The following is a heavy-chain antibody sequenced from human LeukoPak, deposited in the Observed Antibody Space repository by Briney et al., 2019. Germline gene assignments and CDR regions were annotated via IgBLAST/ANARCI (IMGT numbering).Heavy chain of an antibody. V-gene: IGHV1-2*02. CDR2: INPNSGGT. CDR1: GYTFTGYY. CDR3: ARGPSEYCSSTSCYIFRAQDYYYYYYMDV. Sequence: ASVKVSCKASGYTFTGYYMHWVRQAPGQGLEWMGWINPNSGGTNYAQKFQGRGTMTRDTSISTAYMELSRLRSDDTAVYYCARGPSEYCSSTSCYIFRAQDYYYYYYMDVWGKGTTVTVSS. D-gene: IGHD2-2*02. J-gene: IGHJ6*03.